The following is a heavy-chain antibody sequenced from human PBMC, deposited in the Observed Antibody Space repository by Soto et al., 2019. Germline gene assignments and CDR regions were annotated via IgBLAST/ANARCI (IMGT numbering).Heavy chain of an antibody. CDR1: GYTFTRYG. Sequence: ASVKVSFKASGYTFTRYGISWVRQAPGQGLEWMGWISGYNGDTNYAQKFQGRVSMTIDTSTTTAYMELRSLTSDDTAVYYCAKNGQPPYYYYGLDVWGQATKVTVSS. D-gene: IGHD2-8*01. CDR2: ISGYNGDT. V-gene: IGHV1-18*04. J-gene: IGHJ6*02. CDR3: AKNGQPPYYYYGLDV.